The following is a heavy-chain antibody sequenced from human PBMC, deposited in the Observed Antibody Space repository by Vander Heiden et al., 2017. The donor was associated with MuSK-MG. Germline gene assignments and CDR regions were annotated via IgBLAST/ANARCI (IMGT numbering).Heavy chain of an antibody. CDR1: GFTFSDYY. V-gene: IGHV3-11*01. J-gene: IGHJ5*02. Sequence: QVQLVESGGGLVKPGGSLRLSCAASGFTFSDYYMGWIRQAPGKGLEWVSYISSSGRTKDDADSVKGRFTISRDNAKNSLYMKMNSLRVEDTAVYGCARAAGWFDPWGQGTLVTVSS. CDR2: ISSSGRTK. CDR3: ARAAGWFDP.